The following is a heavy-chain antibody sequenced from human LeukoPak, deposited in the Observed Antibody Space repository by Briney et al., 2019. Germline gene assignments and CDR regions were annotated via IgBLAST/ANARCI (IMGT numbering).Heavy chain of an antibody. Sequence: SVKVSCKASGGTFSSYAISWVRQAPGQGLEWMGRIIPILGIANYAQKFQGRVTITADKSTSTAYMELSSLRSEDTAVYYCARALEVRGVIDDPWGQGTLVTVSS. D-gene: IGHD3-10*01. V-gene: IGHV1-69*04. J-gene: IGHJ5*02. CDR1: GGTFSSYA. CDR2: IIPILGIA. CDR3: ARALEVRGVIDDP.